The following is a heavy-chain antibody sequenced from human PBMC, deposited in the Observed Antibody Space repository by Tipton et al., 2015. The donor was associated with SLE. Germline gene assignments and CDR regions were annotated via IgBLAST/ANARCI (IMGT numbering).Heavy chain of an antibody. D-gene: IGHD5-18*01. J-gene: IGHJ4*02. CDR1: GGSFTGYY. V-gene: IGHV4-34*12. CDR2: IIHSGTA. CDR3: ARDPRYGNFDY. Sequence: GLVKPSETLSLTCGVSGGSFTGYYWSWIRQTPGKGLEWIGEIIHSGTAHYNPSLKSRVTISIDTSKNQFSLRLISVTAADTAVYYCARDPRYGNFDYWGQGTLVTVSS.